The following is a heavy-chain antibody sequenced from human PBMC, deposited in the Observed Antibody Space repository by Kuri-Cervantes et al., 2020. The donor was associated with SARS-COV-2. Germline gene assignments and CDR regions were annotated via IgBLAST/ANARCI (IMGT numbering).Heavy chain of an antibody. CDR3: AGRFILSSGWYPVEY. V-gene: IGHV4-59*01. CDR1: GGSISSYY. D-gene: IGHD6-19*01. CDR2: IYYSGST. J-gene: IGHJ4*02. Sequence: SETLSLTCTVSGGSISSYYWSWIRQPPGKGLEWIGYIYYSGSTNYNPSLKSRVTLSVDTSKNQFSLKLSSVTAADTAVYYCAGRFILSSGWYPVEYWGQGTLVTVSS.